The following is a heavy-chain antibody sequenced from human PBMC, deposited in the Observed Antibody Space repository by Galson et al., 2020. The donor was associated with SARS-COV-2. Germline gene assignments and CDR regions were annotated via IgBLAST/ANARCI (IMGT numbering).Heavy chain of an antibody. D-gene: IGHD3-10*01. CDR1: GFSLTTSGLG. V-gene: IGHV2-5*01. J-gene: IGHJ3*01. Sequence: ESGPTLAKPPQTLTLTCTFSGFSLTTSGLGVGWLRQPPGKLLEFLALVYWYADRRYSPSLRSRLSITKDTSQNQVVLTMTDVDPVDTGTYYCAHYASGFFTRLRGMITDVFDVWGQGTTVTVSS. CDR2: VYWYADR. CDR3: AHYASGFFTRLRGMITDVFDV.